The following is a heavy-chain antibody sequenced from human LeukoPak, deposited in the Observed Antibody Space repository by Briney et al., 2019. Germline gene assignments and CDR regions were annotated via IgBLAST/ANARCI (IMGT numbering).Heavy chain of an antibody. J-gene: IGHJ4*02. V-gene: IGHV4-59*01. CDR2: IYYSGST. Sequence: SETLSLTCTVSGGSISSYYWSWIRPPPGKGLEWIGYIYYSGSTNYNPSLKSRVTISVDTSKNQFSLKLSSVTAADTAVYYCAIAAAGTGAGSFDYWGQGTLVTVSS. CDR1: GGSISSYY. D-gene: IGHD6-13*01. CDR3: AIAAAGTGAGSFDY.